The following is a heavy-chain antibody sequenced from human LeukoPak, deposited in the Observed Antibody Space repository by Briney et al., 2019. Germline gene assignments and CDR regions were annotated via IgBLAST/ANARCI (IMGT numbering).Heavy chain of an antibody. CDR2: IIPIFGTA. V-gene: IGHV1-69*05. CDR1: GGTFSSYA. J-gene: IGHJ6*03. CDR3: ARHYPAGTSHGDYYYYMDV. D-gene: IGHD2-2*01. Sequence: SSVKVSCKASGGTFSSYAISWVRQAPGQGLEWMGGIIPIFGTANYAQKFQGRVTITTDESTSTAYMELSSLRSEDTAVYYCARHYPAGTSHGDYYYYMDVWGKGTTVTVSS.